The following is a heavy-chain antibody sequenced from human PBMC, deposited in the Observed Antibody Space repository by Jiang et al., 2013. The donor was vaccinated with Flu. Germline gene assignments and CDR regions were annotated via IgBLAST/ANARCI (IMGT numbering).Heavy chain of an antibody. CDR1: GYTFTNYY. CDR3: ARRWGDAFNI. CDR2: INPSGGGT. V-gene: IGHV1-46*01. Sequence: GAEVKKPGASVKVSCKASGYTFTNYYIYWMRQAPGQGLGWMGIINPSGGGTTYAQKFQGRVTMTRDTSTSTVYMELSSLRSEDTAVYYCARRWGDAFNIWGQGTMVTVSS. J-gene: IGHJ3*02. D-gene: IGHD7-27*01.